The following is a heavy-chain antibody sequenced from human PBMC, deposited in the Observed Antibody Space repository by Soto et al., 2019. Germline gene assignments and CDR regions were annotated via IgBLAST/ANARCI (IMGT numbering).Heavy chain of an antibody. CDR3: AKDPWGSGTLSGWFDP. CDR1: GFTFSSYG. CDR2: ISYDGSNK. Sequence: QVQLVESGGGVVQPGRSLRLSCAASGFTFSSYGMHWVRQAPGKGLEWVAVISYDGSNKYYADSVKGRFTISRDNSKNTLYLQMNSLRAEDTAVYYCAKDPWGSGTLSGWFDPWGQGTLVTVSS. D-gene: IGHD3-10*01. J-gene: IGHJ5*02. V-gene: IGHV3-30*18.